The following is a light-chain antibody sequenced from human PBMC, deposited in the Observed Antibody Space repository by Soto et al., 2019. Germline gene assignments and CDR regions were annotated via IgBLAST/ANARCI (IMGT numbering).Light chain of an antibody. Sequence: IVLTQSPGTLSLSPGERTTLSCKASQDIRSSLAWYQQKPGQAPRLLIYGASIRATGVPATFSGSGYGTEFTLSIRSLQSEHLGVYYCQQDSSWPLTFGGGTKVDIK. J-gene: IGKJ4*01. CDR3: QQDSSWPLT. CDR2: GAS. CDR1: QDIRSS. V-gene: IGKV3-15*01.